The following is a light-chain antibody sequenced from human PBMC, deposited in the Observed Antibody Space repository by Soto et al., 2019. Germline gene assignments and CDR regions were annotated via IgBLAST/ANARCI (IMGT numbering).Light chain of an antibody. Sequence: AIRMTQSPSSFSASTGDRVTITCRASQGISSYLAWYQQKPGKAPKLLIYAASTLQSGVPSRFSGSGSGTDFTLTISCLQSEDFATYHCQQYYSYARTFGQGTKLEIK. CDR3: QQYYSYART. CDR1: QGISSY. CDR2: AAS. V-gene: IGKV1-8*01. J-gene: IGKJ2*01.